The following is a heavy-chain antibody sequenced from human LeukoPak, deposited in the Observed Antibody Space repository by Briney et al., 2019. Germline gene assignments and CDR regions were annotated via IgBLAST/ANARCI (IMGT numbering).Heavy chain of an antibody. CDR3: ASGFATDAFDI. CDR1: GGTFSSYA. V-gene: IGHV1-46*01. CDR2: INPSGGST. D-gene: IGHD2-15*01. Sequence: ASVKVSCKASGGTFSSYAISWVRQAPGQGLEWMGIINPSGGSTSYAQKFQSRVTMTRDTSTSTVYMELSSLRSEDTAVYYCASGFATDAFDIWGQGTMVTVSS. J-gene: IGHJ3*02.